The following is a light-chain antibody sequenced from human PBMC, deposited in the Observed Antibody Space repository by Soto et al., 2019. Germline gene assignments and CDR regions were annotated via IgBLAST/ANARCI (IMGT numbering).Light chain of an antibody. CDR2: GAS. CDR1: QSISSTY. J-gene: IGKJ4*01. V-gene: IGKV3-20*01. CDR3: QQYGGSLT. Sequence: EIVLTQSPGTLSLSPGERATLSCRASQSISSTYLAWYQQKRGQAPRLLFYGASSRATGIPDRFSGSGSGTDFTLTISRLEPEDFALYYCQQYGGSLTFGGGTKVEIK.